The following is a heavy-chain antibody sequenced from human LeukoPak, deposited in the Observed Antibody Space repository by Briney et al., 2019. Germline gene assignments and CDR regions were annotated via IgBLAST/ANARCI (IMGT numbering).Heavy chain of an antibody. J-gene: IGHJ4*02. D-gene: IGHD5-18*01. Sequence: GGSLRLSCAASGFTFSDYSMNWVRQAPGKGLEWVSYISSSGSTIYYADSVKGRFTISRDNAKNSLYLQMNSLRAEDTAVYYCAQIYTYGSSQFDYWGQGTLVTVSS. CDR3: AQIYTYGSSQFDY. V-gene: IGHV3-48*04. CDR1: GFTFSDYS. CDR2: ISSSGSTI.